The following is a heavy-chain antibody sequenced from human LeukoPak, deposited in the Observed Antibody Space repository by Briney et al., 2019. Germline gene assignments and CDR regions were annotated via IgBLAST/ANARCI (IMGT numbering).Heavy chain of an antibody. V-gene: IGHV4-39*01. D-gene: IGHD6-13*01. CDR1: GGSISSSSSY. CDR2: IYYSGST. Sequence: PSETLSLTCTVSGGSISSSSSYWAWIRQPPGKGLEWIGSIYYSGSTSYNPSLKSRVTISVDTSKNPFSLRLSSVTAADTAVYYCARNRSASMAAAGTAFDIWGQGTMVTVSS. CDR3: ARNRSASMAAAGTAFDI. J-gene: IGHJ3*02.